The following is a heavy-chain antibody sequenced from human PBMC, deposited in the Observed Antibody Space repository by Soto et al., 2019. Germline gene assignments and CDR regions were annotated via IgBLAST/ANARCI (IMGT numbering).Heavy chain of an antibody. V-gene: IGHV4-39*01. CDR1: GGSISSSSYY. J-gene: IGHJ5*02. D-gene: IGHD2-2*01. CDR2: IYYSGST. CDR3: ARQGVVVVPAAWFDP. Sequence: SETLSLTCTVSGGSISSSSYYWGWIRQPPGKGLEWIGSIYYSGSTYYNPSLKSRVTISVDTSKNQFSLKLSSVTAADTAAYYCARQGVVVVPAAWFDPWGQGTLVTVSS.